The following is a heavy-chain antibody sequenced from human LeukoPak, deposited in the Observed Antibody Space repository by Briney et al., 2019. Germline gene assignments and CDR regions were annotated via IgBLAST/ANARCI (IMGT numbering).Heavy chain of an antibody. Sequence: GGSLRLSCAASGFIFNNYWMHWVRQAPGKGLVWVSCINSDGSSRNYADSVKGRFTISRDNAKNTLYLQMNSLRAEDTAVYYCASASSHRIAAGGDYWGQGTLVTVSS. J-gene: IGHJ4*02. CDR2: INSDGSSR. D-gene: IGHD6-13*01. CDR3: ASASSHRIAAGGDY. CDR1: GFIFNNYW. V-gene: IGHV3-74*01.